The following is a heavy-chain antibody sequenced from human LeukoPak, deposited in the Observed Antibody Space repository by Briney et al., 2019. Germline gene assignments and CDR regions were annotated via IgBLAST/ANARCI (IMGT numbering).Heavy chain of an antibody. J-gene: IGHJ4*02. D-gene: IGHD3-22*01. CDR1: GYTFTSYD. CDR2: MNPNSGNT. CDR3: ARGRLYDSSGYFPQNY. V-gene: IGHV1-8*01. Sequence: ASVKVSCKASGYTFTSYDINWVRQATGQGLEWMGWMNPNSGNTGYAQKFRGRVTMTRNTSISTAYMELSSLRSEDTAVYYCARGRLYDSSGYFPQNYWGQGTLVTVSS.